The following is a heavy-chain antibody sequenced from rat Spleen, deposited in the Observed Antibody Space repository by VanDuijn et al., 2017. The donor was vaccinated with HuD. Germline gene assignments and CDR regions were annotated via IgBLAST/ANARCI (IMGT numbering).Heavy chain of an antibody. D-gene: IGHD1-12*03. Sequence: QVQLKESGPGLVQSSQTLSLTCTVSGFSLISYAVNWIRQPPGKGLEWMGGIWGDGSTDYNSALKSRLSISRDTSKSQVFLKMNSLQTDDTVMYFCATQHYYDGYYRDSWGQGVMVTVSS. V-gene: IGHV2-15*01. J-gene: IGHJ2*01. CDR1: GFSLISYA. CDR3: ATQHYYDGYYRDS. CDR2: IWGDGST.